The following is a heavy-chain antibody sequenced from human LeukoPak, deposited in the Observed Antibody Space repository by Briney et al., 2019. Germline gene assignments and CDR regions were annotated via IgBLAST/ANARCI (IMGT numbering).Heavy chain of an antibody. D-gene: IGHD3-9*01. CDR2: IYYSGST. V-gene: IGHV4-39*07. CDR3: ARRYYDILTGLLGYYYMDV. Sequence: SETLSLTCTVSGGSISSSSYYWGWIRQPPGKGLEWIGSIYYSGSTYYNPSLKSRVTISVDTSKNQFSLKLSSATAADTAVYYCARRYYDILTGLLGYYYMDVWGKGTTVTISS. J-gene: IGHJ6*03. CDR1: GGSISSSSYY.